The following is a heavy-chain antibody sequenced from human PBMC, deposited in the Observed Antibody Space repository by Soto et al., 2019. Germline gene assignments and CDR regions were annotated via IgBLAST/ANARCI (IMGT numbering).Heavy chain of an antibody. D-gene: IGHD2-2*01. CDR2: IIPILGIA. CDR1: GVTFSSYT. Sequence: GASVKVSCKASGVTFSSYTISWVRQAPGQGLEWMGRIIPILGIANYAQKFQGRVTITADKSTSTAYKELSSLRSEDTAVYYCARDGGYCSSTSCPGNAFDIWGQGTMVTLSS. CDR3: ARDGGYCSSTSCPGNAFDI. J-gene: IGHJ3*02. V-gene: IGHV1-69*04.